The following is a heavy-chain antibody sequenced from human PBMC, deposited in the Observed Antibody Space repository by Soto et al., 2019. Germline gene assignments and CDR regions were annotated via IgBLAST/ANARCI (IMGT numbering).Heavy chain of an antibody. V-gene: IGHV3-23*01. CDR2: ISGSGGST. Sequence: GGSLRLSCAASGFTFSSYAMSWVRQAPGKGLEWVSAISGSGGSTYYADSVKGRFTISRDNSKNTLYLQMNSLRAEDTAVYYCAKMSRRSWIQLWLPDYWGQGTLVTVSS. CDR3: AKMSRRSWIQLWLPDY. J-gene: IGHJ4*02. D-gene: IGHD5-18*01. CDR1: GFTFSSYA.